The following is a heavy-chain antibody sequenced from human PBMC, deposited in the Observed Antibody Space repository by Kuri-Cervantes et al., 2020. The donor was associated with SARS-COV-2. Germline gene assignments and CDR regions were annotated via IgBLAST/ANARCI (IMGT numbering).Heavy chain of an antibody. CDR2: IYSGGST. CDR1: GFTFSSYA. CDR3: AIAAAGFFDY. Sequence: GESLKISCAASGFTFSSYAMSWVRQAPGKGLEWVSVIYSGGSTYYADSVKGRFTISRDNSKNTLYLQMNSLRAEDTAVYYCAIAAAGFFDYWGQGTLVTVSS. D-gene: IGHD6-13*01. J-gene: IGHJ4*02. V-gene: IGHV3-53*01.